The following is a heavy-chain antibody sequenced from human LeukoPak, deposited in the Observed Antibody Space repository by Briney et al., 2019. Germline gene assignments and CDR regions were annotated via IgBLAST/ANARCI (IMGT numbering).Heavy chain of an antibody. D-gene: IGHD3-10*01. Sequence: GASVKVSCKASGGTFSSYTFNWVRQAPGQGPEWMGRIIPILNTTNYAQKLQDRVTIIADRSTSTAYMELRGLRSEDTAVYYCARGNSNRGDDYHGMDVWGQGTTITVSS. CDR2: IIPILNTT. J-gene: IGHJ6*02. V-gene: IGHV1-69*08. CDR3: ARGNSNRGDDYHGMDV. CDR1: GGTFSSYT.